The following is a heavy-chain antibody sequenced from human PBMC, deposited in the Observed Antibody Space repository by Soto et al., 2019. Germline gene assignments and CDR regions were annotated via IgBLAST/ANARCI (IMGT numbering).Heavy chain of an antibody. J-gene: IGHJ4*02. V-gene: IGHV1-69*01. CDR2: IIPIFGAP. CDR1: GGTFSNTA. CDR3: ATPADHLDTAMLKGLAH. Sequence: QVQLVHSGAEVKKPGSSVKVSCKASGGTFSNTAFIWVRQAPGQGLEWIGGIIPIFGAPNYAQKFQGRLMISADDSASKAYMELNTLTSEDTAVYYCATPADHLDTAMLKGLAHWGQGTLVTVSS. D-gene: IGHD5-18*01.